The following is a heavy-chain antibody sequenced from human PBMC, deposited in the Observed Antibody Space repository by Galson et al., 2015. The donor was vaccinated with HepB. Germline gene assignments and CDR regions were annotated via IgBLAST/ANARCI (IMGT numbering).Heavy chain of an antibody. CDR2: IIPIFGTA. V-gene: IGHV1-69*13. CDR3: AREGYCSGGSCLGPFDY. CDR1: GGTFSSYA. Sequence: SVMVSCKASGGTFSSYAISWVRQAPGQGLEWMGGIIPIFGTANYAQKFQGRVTITADESTSTAYMELSSLRSEGTAVYYCAREGYCSGGSCLGPFDYWGQGTLVTVSS. J-gene: IGHJ4*02. D-gene: IGHD2-15*01.